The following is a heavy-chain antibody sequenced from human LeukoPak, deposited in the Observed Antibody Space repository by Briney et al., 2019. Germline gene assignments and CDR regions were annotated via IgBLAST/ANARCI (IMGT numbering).Heavy chain of an antibody. Sequence: PGGSLRLSCAASGFTFSSYAMSWVRQAPGKGLEWVSGISGSGDSTYYADSVKGRFTISRDNSKNTLYLQMNSLRAEDTAVYYCAKDVLYSSRWSFFHYGGQGTLVTVSS. CDR2: ISGSGDST. D-gene: IGHD6-13*01. V-gene: IGHV3-23*01. CDR3: AKDVLYSSRWSFFHY. CDR1: GFTFSSYA. J-gene: IGHJ4*02.